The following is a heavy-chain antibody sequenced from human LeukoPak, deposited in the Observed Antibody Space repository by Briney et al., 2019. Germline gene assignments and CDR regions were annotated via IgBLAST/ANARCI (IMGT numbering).Heavy chain of an antibody. V-gene: IGHV3-9*01. CDR3: AKGQGYYDSSGSSDY. CDR2: ISWNSGSI. D-gene: IGHD3-22*01. Sequence: TGGSLRLSCAASGFTFDDYAMHWVRQAPGKGLEWVSGISWNSGSIGYADSVKGRLTISRDNAKNSLYLQMNSLRAEDTALYYCAKGQGYYDSSGSSDYWGQGTLVTVSS. J-gene: IGHJ4*02. CDR1: GFTFDDYA.